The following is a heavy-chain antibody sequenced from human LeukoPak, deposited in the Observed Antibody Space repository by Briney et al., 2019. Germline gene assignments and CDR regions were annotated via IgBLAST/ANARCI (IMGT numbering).Heavy chain of an antibody. CDR3: ARDRGYSTGFRFDS. D-gene: IGHD4-23*01. CDR1: GGSISSGSYY. J-gene: IGHJ5*01. CDR2: IYTSGST. Sequence: SETLSLTCTVSGGSISSGSYYWSWIRQPAGKGLEWIGRIYTSGSTNYNPSLKSRVTISVDTSKNQFSLKLSSVTAADTAVYYCARDRGYSTGFRFDSWGQGTLVTVSS. V-gene: IGHV4-61*02.